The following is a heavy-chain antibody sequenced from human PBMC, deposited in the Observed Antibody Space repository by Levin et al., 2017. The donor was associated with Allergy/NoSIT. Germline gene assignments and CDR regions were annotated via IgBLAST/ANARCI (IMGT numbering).Heavy chain of an antibody. CDR2: VYPADSDS. CDR1: GYSFNSYW. V-gene: IGHV5-51*01. CDR3: ARLRYSSSWSDY. J-gene: IGHJ4*01. Sequence: GESLKISCKGSGYSFNSYWIAWVRQMPGKGLEWMGVVYPADSDSRYSPSFQGQVTFSADKSVSAAYLQLSSLKASDTAIYYCARLRYSSSWSDYWGQGTLVTVSS. D-gene: IGHD6-13*01.